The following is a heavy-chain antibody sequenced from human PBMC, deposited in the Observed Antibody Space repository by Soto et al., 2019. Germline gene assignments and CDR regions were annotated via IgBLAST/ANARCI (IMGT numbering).Heavy chain of an antibody. V-gene: IGHV1-8*01. CDR2: MNPGSGDT. Sequence: ASVKVSCKASGYSFTNNDVSWVRQATGQGLEWMGWMNPGSGDTGYAQKFQGRVTMTRDISTATAYMELSSLRSDDTATYYCARMATFGSLNWFDPWGQGALVTVSS. J-gene: IGHJ5*02. D-gene: IGHD3-16*01. CDR1: GYSFTNND. CDR3: ARMATFGSLNWFDP.